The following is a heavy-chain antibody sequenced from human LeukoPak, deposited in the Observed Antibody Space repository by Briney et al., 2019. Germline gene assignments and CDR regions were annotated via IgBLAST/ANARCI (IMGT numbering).Heavy chain of an antibody. V-gene: IGHV3-30*18. D-gene: IGHD3-22*01. CDR1: GFTFSSYG. CDR2: ISYDGSNK. CDR3: AKDYYASSGPDY. Sequence: PGGSLRLSCAASGFTFSSYGMHWVRQAPGKGLEWVAVISYDGSNKYYADSVKGRFTISRDNSKNTLYLQMNSLRAEDTAVYYCAKDYYASSGPDYWGQGTLVTVSS. J-gene: IGHJ4*02.